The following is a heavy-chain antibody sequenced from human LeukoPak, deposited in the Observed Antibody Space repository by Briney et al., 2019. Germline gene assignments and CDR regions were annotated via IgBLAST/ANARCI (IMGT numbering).Heavy chain of an antibody. J-gene: IGHJ4*02. CDR2: ISSSGSTT. V-gene: IGHV3-48*03. D-gene: IGHD3-10*01. Sequence: GGSLRLSCAASGFTFSSYEMNWVRQAPGKGLEWVSYISSSGSTTYYADSVKGRFTISRDSSKNTLYLQMNSLRAEDTAVYYCAKDGISYYYGSAMKNYFDYWGQGTLVTVSS. CDR1: GFTFSSYE. CDR3: AKDGISYYYGSAMKNYFDY.